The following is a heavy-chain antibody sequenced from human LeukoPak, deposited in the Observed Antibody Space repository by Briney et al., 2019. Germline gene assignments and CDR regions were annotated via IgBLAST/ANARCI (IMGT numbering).Heavy chain of an antibody. D-gene: IGHD3-3*01. Sequence: ASVKVSCKASGYTFTSYGISWVRQAPGQGLVWMGWISAYNGNTNYAQKLQGRVTMTTDTSTSTAYMELRSLRSDDTAVYYCARTTYYDFWSGWYYFDYWGQGTLVTVSS. CDR3: ARTTYYDFWSGWYYFDY. CDR1: GYTFTSYG. CDR2: ISAYNGNT. V-gene: IGHV1-18*01. J-gene: IGHJ4*02.